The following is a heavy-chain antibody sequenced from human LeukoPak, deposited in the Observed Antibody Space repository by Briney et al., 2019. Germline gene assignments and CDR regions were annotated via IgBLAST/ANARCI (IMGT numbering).Heavy chain of an antibody. CDR2: MSAYNGNT. D-gene: IGHD1-26*01. J-gene: IGHJ3*02. CDR3: ARDPHPSSGSYLFDAFDI. Sequence: ASVKVSCKASGYTFTSYGISWVRQAPGQGLEWMGWMSAYNGNTNYAQKLQGRVTMTTDTSTSTAYMELRSLRSDDTAVYYCARDPHPSSGSYLFDAFDIWGQGTMVTVSS. V-gene: IGHV1-18*01. CDR1: GYTFTSYG.